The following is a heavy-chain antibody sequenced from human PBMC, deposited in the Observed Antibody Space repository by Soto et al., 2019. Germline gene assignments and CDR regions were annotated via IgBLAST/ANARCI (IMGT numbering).Heavy chain of an antibody. Sequence: QVHLLQSGAEVKKPGASVKVSCKASGYTFNKFGITWVRQAPGQGLEWMGWISVYNGNTIYIEKLRGRVTMTTDSSTSTAYMERRSLQSDDTAVYYCARGNVLLWVGELLDWGQGTLVTVSS. J-gene: IGHJ4*02. D-gene: IGHD3-10*01. V-gene: IGHV1-18*01. CDR1: GYTFNKFG. CDR3: ARGNVLLWVGELLD. CDR2: ISVYNGNT.